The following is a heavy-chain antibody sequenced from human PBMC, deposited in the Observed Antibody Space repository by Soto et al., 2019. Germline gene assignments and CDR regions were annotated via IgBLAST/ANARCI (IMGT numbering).Heavy chain of an antibody. Sequence: EVQLVESGGGLVQPGRSLRLSCAASGFTFDDYAMHWVRQAPGKGLEWVSGISWNSGSIGYADSVKGRFTISRDNAKNSLYLQMNSLRAEDTALYYCAKGGGGSDSWGQGTLVTVSS. CDR2: ISWNSGSI. D-gene: IGHD1-26*01. J-gene: IGHJ5*01. CDR3: AKGGGGSDS. V-gene: IGHV3-9*01. CDR1: GFTFDDYA.